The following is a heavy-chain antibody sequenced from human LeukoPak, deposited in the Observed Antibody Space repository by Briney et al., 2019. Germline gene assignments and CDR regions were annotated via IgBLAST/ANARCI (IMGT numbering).Heavy chain of an antibody. CDR2: ISGSGGST. Sequence: PGGSLRLSCAASGFTFSSYAMSWFRQAPGKGLEWVSAISGSGGSTYYADSVKGRFTISRDNSKNTLYLQMNSLRAEDTAVYYCAKEPYYDSSGYPDYWGQGTLVTVSS. CDR1: GFTFSSYA. V-gene: IGHV3-23*01. J-gene: IGHJ4*02. D-gene: IGHD3-22*01. CDR3: AKEPYYDSSGYPDY.